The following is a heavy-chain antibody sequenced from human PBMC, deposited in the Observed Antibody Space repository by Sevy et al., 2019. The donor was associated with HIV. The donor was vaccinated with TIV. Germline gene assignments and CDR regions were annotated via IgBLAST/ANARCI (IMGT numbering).Heavy chain of an antibody. CDR1: GFTFSSYS. Sequence: GGSLRLSCATSGFTFSSYSMNWVRQAPGKGLEWVSYMGHSSGTIYYADSVRGRFTISRDNAKNSLYLQMNSLRAEDTAVYYCARNRLSYTGDFDYWGQGTLVTVSS. CDR2: MGHSSGTI. CDR3: ARNRLSYTGDFDY. V-gene: IGHV3-48*01. J-gene: IGHJ4*02. D-gene: IGHD3-16*02.